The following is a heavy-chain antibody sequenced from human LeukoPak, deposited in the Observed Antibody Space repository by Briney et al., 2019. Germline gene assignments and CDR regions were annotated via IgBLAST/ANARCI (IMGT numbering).Heavy chain of an antibody. J-gene: IGHJ4*02. V-gene: IGHV3-11*01. Sequence: GGSLRLSCAASGFTFSDYYMSWIRQAPGKGLEWVSYISSNGSSIYYADSVKGRFTISRDNAKNSLYLQMNSLRAEDTAVYYCARDPYVWGSYQTDYWGQGTLVTVSS. D-gene: IGHD3-16*02. CDR2: ISSNGSSI. CDR3: ARDPYVWGSYQTDY. CDR1: GFTFSDYY.